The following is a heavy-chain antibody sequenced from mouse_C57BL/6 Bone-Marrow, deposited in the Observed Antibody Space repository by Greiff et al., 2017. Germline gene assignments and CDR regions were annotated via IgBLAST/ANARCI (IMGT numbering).Heavy chain of an antibody. J-gene: IGHJ3*01. CDR1: GYTFTDYE. CDR3: TRITEVPTAWFAY. V-gene: IGHV1-15*01. D-gene: IGHD1-1*01. CDR2: IDPETGGT. Sequence: QVQLQQSGAELVRPGASVTLSCKASGYTFTDYEMHWVKQTPVHGLEWIGAIDPETGGTAYNQKFKGKAILTADKSSSTAYMELRSLTSEDSAVYYCTRITEVPTAWFAYGGQGTLVTVSA.